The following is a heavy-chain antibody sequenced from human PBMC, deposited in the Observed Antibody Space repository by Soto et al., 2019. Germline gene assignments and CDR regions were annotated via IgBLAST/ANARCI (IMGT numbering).Heavy chain of an antibody. D-gene: IGHD5-18*01. Sequence: GASVKVSCKASGYTFTSYYMHWVRQAPGQGLEWMGIINPSGGSTSYAQRFQGRVTMTRDTSTSTVYMELSSLRSEDTAVYYCAAAQVDTAMVYYYGMDVWGQGTTVTAP. CDR1: GYTFTSYY. CDR3: AAAQVDTAMVYYYGMDV. J-gene: IGHJ6*02. V-gene: IGHV1-46*01. CDR2: INPSGGST.